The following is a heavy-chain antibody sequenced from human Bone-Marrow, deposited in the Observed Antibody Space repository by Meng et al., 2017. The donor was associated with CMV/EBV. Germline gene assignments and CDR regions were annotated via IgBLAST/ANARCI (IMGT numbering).Heavy chain of an antibody. V-gene: IGHV4-39*01. CDR2: IYYSGST. CDR1: GGSISSRSYY. Sequence: SETLSLTCTVSGGSISSRSYYWGWIRQPPGKGLEWIGSIYYSGSTYYNPSLKSRVTISVDTSKNPFSLKLSSVTAADTAVYYCARLSSLWDFWSGSYYYYGMDVWGQGTTVTVSS. J-gene: IGHJ6*02. D-gene: IGHD3-3*01. CDR3: ARLSSLWDFWSGSYYYYGMDV.